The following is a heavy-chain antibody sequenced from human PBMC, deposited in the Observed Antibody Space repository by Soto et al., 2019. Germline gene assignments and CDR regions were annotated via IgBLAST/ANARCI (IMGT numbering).Heavy chain of an antibody. CDR3: RGYDDAFDI. Sequence: SLRLSCAASGFTFSSYGMHWVRQAPGKGLEWVAVIWYDGSNKYYADSVKGRFTISRDNSKNTLYLQMNSLRAEDTAVYYCRGYDDAFDIWGQGTMVTVSS. CDR2: IWYDGSNK. CDR1: GFTFSSYG. D-gene: IGHD5-12*01. J-gene: IGHJ3*02. V-gene: IGHV3-33*01.